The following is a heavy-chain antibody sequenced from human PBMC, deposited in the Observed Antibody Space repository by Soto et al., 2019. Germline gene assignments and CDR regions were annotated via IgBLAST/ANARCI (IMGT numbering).Heavy chain of an antibody. D-gene: IGHD1-26*01. CDR3: AILGGSHPPYYYGMDV. CDR2: INPKSGGT. Sequence: ASVKVSCKASGYSFTDYHIHWVRQAPGQGLEWLGRINPKSGGTSTAQKFQGWVTMTSDRSISTAYMELRSLRSDDTAVYYCAILGGSHPPYYYGMDVWGQGTTVTVSS. J-gene: IGHJ6*02. CDR1: GYSFTDYH. V-gene: IGHV1-2*04.